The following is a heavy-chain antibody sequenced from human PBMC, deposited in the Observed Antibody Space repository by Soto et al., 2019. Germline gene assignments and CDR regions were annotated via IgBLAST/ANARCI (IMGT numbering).Heavy chain of an antibody. Sequence: SETLSLTCTVSDSSISNFYWSWIRQPPGKGLEWIGYISSSGNTNYNPSLKSRVSISVDTSKNQFSLNLTSVTAADTAVYYCARAPMVLTRSYFDSWGQGTPVTVSS. J-gene: IGHJ4*02. CDR1: DSSISNFY. CDR2: ISSSGNT. V-gene: IGHV4-59*01. CDR3: ARAPMVLTRSYFDS. D-gene: IGHD2-8*01.